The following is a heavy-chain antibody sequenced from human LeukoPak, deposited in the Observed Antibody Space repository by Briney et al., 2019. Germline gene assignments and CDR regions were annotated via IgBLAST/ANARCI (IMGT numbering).Heavy chain of an antibody. Sequence: GESLRLSCAASGFTFTNYAMSWVRQAPGKGLEWVSTVTGSGDSTFYAVSVKGRFTISRDNSKNTLFLQMNSLRAEDTAVYYCAKARGNYFTHLDYWGQETLVTVSS. CDR2: VTGSGDST. D-gene: IGHD2/OR15-2a*01. CDR1: GFTFTNYA. V-gene: IGHV3-23*01. J-gene: IGHJ4*02. CDR3: AKARGNYFTHLDY.